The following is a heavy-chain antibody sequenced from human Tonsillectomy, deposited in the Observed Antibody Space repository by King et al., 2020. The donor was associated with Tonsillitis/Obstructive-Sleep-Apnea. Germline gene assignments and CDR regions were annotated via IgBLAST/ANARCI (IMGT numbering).Heavy chain of an antibody. D-gene: IGHD3-10*01. CDR3: ARGRTYYYGSGTDFGY. V-gene: IGHV3-11*05. CDR1: GFTFSDYY. CDR2: ISSSGSYT. Sequence: VQLVESGGGLVKPGGSLRLSRVASGFTFSDYYMTWIRQAPGKGLEWVSYISSSGSYTNYTGSVKGRFTVSRDNAKNSLYLQMNSLRAEDTAMYYCARGRTYYYGSGTDFGYWGQGTLVTVSS. J-gene: IGHJ4*02.